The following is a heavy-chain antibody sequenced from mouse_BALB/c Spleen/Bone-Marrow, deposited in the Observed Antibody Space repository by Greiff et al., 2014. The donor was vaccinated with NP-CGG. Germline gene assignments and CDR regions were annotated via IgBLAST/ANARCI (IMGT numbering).Heavy chain of an antibody. CDR1: GYSFTSYY. CDR2: IDPFYGGT. Sequence: EVKLMESGPELMKPGASVKISCKASGYSFTSYYMHWVKQSHGKGLEWIGYIDPFYGGTSYNQKFKGKATLTVDKSSSTAYMHLSSLTSEDSAVYYCARRDYGSSFYAMDYWGQGTSVTVSS. V-gene: IGHV1S135*01. D-gene: IGHD1-1*01. CDR3: ARRDYGSSFYAMDY. J-gene: IGHJ4*01.